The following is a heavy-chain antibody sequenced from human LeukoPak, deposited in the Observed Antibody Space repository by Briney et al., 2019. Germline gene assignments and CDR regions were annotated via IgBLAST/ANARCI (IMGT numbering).Heavy chain of an antibody. V-gene: IGHV4-30-4*02. J-gene: IGHJ4*02. CDR3: ARSPEYGDYFDY. D-gene: IGHD6-6*01. Sequence: SETLSLTCTVSGGSISSGDYYWSWIRQPPGKGLEWIGYIYYSGSTYYNPSLKSRVTISVDTSKNQFSLKLSTVTAADTAVYYCARSPEYGDYFDYWGQGTLVTVSS. CDR1: GGSISSGDYY. CDR2: IYYSGST.